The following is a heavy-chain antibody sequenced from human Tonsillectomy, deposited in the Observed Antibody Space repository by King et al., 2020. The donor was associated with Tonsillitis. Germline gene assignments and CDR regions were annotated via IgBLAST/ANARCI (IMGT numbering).Heavy chain of an antibody. CDR1: GFTFSSYS. V-gene: IGHV3-48*04. CDR2: ISSSSSNI. D-gene: IGHD3-3*01. CDR3: ASETFEFLSVNLIISVAFVI. J-gene: IGHJ3*02. Sequence: VQLVESGGGLAHSGGSLRLSCAASGFTFSSYSMNWVRQAPGKGLEWVSYISSSSSNISYADSVKGRFTISRDNAKNSLYLQMNSLRAEDTAVYYCASETFEFLSVNLIISVAFVIWGPGTLVTVSS.